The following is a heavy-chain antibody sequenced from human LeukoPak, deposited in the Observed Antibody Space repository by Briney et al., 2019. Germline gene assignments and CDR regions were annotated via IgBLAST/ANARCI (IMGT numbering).Heavy chain of an antibody. CDR3: ARDLDKDIVVVPAAIPGY. V-gene: IGHV3-30*01. J-gene: IGHJ4*02. D-gene: IGHD2-2*02. CDR1: GFTFSSYA. CDR2: ISYDGSNK. Sequence: RSLSLSCAASGFTFSSYAMHWVRQAPGKGLEWVAVISYDGSNKYYADSVKGRFTISRDNSKNTLYLQMNSLRAEDTAVYYCARDLDKDIVVVPAAIPGYWGQGTLVTVSS.